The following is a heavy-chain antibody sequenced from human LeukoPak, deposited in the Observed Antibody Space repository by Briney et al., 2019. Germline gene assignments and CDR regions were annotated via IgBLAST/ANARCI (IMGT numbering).Heavy chain of an antibody. J-gene: IGHJ3*01. V-gene: IGHV1-2*02. Sequence: ASVKVSCKAFGYTFTGYYMHRVRQAPGQGLEWMGWINPNSGGTNYAQKFQGRVTMTRDTSISTAYMELSRLRSDDTAVYYCTRGRRGGFYRWSAGAVQNAFDLWGQGTMVTVSS. CDR2: INPNSGGT. CDR3: TRGRRGGFYRWSAGAVQNAFDL. CDR1: GYTFTGYY. D-gene: IGHD2/OR15-2a*01.